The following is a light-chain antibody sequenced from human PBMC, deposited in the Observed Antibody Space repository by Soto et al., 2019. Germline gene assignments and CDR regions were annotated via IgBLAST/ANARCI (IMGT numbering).Light chain of an antibody. CDR2: EVS. CDR3: TSYTSISLYV. V-gene: IGLV2-14*01. CDR1: SSDVGGYNY. J-gene: IGLJ1*01. Sequence: QSALTQPASVSGSPGQSITISCPGPSSDVGGYNYVSWYQQHPGKAPKLMIYEVSNRPSGVSNRFSGSKSGNTASLTIFGLQAVDEADYYCTSYTSISLYVFGTGTKLTVL.